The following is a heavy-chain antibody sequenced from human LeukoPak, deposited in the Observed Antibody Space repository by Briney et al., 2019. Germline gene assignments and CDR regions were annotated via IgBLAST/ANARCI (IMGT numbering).Heavy chain of an antibody. Sequence: ASVKVSCKASGHSFTSYDINWVRQATGHGLEWMGWLNPNSGNTGYAQKFQDRVTITRNTSINTAYMELSSLRSEDTAVYYCARMTVSGRDNWFDPWGQGTLVTVSS. CDR1: GHSFTSYD. CDR3: ARMTVSGRDNWFDP. V-gene: IGHV1-8*01. J-gene: IGHJ5*02. D-gene: IGHD6-19*01. CDR2: LNPNSGNT.